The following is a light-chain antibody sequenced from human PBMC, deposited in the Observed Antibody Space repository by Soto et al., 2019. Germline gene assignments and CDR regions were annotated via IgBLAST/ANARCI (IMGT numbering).Light chain of an antibody. CDR2: GAS. Sequence: EIVLTQSPVTLSLSPGERGTLSCRASQSVGTSLAWYQQKPGQAPRLLIYGASTRATGIPARFSGSGSGTEFTLTISSLQSEDFAVYYCQQYKNGWAFGQGTKVDIK. CDR3: QQYKNGWA. J-gene: IGKJ1*01. V-gene: IGKV3-15*01. CDR1: QSVGTS.